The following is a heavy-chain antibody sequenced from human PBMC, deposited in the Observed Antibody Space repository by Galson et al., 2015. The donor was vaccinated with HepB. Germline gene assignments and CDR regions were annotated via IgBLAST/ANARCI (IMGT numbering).Heavy chain of an antibody. V-gene: IGHV1-69*06. Sequence: SVKVSCKASGGTFSSYAISWVRQAPGQGLEWMGGIIPIFGTANYAQKFQGRVTITADKSTSTAYMKLSSLRSEDTAVYYCARSIKGYSSGWYQGVFDYWGQGTLVTVSS. D-gene: IGHD6-19*01. CDR1: GGTFSSYA. CDR3: ARSIKGYSSGWYQGVFDY. J-gene: IGHJ4*02. CDR2: IIPIFGTA.